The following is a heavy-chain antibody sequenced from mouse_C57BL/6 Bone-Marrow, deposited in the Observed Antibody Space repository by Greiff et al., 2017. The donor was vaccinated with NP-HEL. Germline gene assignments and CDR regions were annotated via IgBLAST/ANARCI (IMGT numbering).Heavy chain of an antibody. CDR1: GFNIKDYY. CDR2: IDPEDGET. Sequence: EVQLQQSGAELVKPGASVTLSCTASGFNIKDYYMHWVKQRTEQGLEWIGRIDPEDGETKYAPKFQGKATITADTSSNTAYLQLSSLTSEDTAVYYCARSGTAQATWSFAYWGQGTLVTVSA. D-gene: IGHD3-2*02. V-gene: IGHV14-2*01. CDR3: ARSGTAQATWSFAY. J-gene: IGHJ3*01.